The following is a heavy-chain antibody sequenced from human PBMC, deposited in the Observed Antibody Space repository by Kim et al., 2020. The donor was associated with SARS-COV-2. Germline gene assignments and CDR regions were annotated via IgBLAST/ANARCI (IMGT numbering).Heavy chain of an antibody. Sequence: GGSLRLSCEASGFSFSSYGMSWVRQGPGKGLEWVSSISGRGSDTHYADSVKGRFTISRDNSKNTLYLQMNSLRADDTAIYFCAKERQQLTRYYYFYGMDV. CDR3: AKERQQLTRYYYFYGMDV. CDR2: ISGRGSDT. J-gene: IGHJ6*01. CDR1: GFSFSSYG. D-gene: IGHD6-13*01. V-gene: IGHV3-23*01.